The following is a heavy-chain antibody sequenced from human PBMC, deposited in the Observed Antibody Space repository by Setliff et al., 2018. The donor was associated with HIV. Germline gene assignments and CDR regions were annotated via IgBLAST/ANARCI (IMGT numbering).Heavy chain of an antibody. Sequence: RGESLKISCKVSGYNFTRNWIGWVRQRPGKGLEWMGIIHPGDSDTRYSPSFQGQVTISADKSISTAYLQLRSLKASDTAFYYCARHWSVPEKSYGLWDFDWYFDLWGRGTLVTVSS. V-gene: IGHV5-51*01. CDR3: ARHWSVPEKSYGLWDFDWYFDL. D-gene: IGHD5-18*01. CDR2: IHPGDSDT. CDR1: GYNFTRNW. J-gene: IGHJ2*01.